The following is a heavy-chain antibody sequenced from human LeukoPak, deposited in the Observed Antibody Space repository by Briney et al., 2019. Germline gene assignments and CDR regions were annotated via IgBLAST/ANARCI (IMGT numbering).Heavy chain of an antibody. CDR1: GYSSSAYF. CDR2: INPSNGGT. D-gene: IGHD3-10*01. V-gene: IGHV1-2*02. CDR3: ARELYGYYYGSGNFRL. J-gene: IGHJ4*01. Sequence: ASVKDSSKASGYSSSAYFTHCVRQAPGQGPEWMGWINPSNGGTKYAQNFQGRVTVTWDTSMSTAYMELISLRSDDTAVYYCARELYGYYYGSGNFRLWGHGTLVTVSS.